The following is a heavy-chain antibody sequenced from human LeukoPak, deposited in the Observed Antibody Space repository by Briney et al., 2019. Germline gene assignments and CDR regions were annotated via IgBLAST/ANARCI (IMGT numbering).Heavy chain of an antibody. D-gene: IGHD4-23*01. CDR2: ISADGRT. Sequence: SETLSLTCAISGASIASGSYHWDWIRQPAGSRPEYIGRISADGRTNYNPSLKSRLTISMDTSKNHVSLRLSSVTAADTAVYYCTRGGHDYGGSFDTWGQGILVTVSS. V-gene: IGHV4-61*02. CDR3: TRGGHDYGGSFDT. CDR1: GASIASGSYH. J-gene: IGHJ5*02.